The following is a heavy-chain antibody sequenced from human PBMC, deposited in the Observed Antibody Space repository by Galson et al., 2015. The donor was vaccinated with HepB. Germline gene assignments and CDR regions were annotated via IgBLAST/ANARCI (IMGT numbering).Heavy chain of an antibody. CDR1: GFTFSNAW. CDR3: TTDRALGPHYYDSSGYQVPDY. D-gene: IGHD3-22*01. Sequence: SLRLSCAASGFTFSNAWMSWVRQAPGKGLEWVGRIKSKTDGGTTDYAAPVKGRFTISRDDSKNTLYLQMNSLKTEDTAVYYCTTDRALGPHYYDSSGYQVPDYWGQGTLVTVSS. J-gene: IGHJ4*02. V-gene: IGHV3-15*01. CDR2: IKSKTDGGTT.